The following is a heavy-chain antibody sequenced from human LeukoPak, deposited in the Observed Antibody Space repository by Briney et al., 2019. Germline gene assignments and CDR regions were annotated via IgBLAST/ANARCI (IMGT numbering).Heavy chain of an antibody. CDR1: EFTFSSCA. Sequence: GGSLRLSCAASEFTFSSCAMHWVRQAPDKGLEWVAFIRYDGSNTYYADSVKGRFTISRDNSKNTLYLQMNSLRAEDTAVYYCAEGMTTVTIDAFDIWGQGTMVTVSS. J-gene: IGHJ3*02. D-gene: IGHD4-17*01. CDR2: IRYDGSNT. CDR3: AEGMTTVTIDAFDI. V-gene: IGHV3-30*02.